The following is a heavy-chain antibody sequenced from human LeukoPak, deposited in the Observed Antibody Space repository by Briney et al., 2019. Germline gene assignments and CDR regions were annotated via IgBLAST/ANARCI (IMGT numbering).Heavy chain of an antibody. CDR2: ISGYNGNT. D-gene: IGHD2-15*01. CDR3: ASVVVVRGGAFDI. CDR1: GYTFTSYG. V-gene: IGHV1-18*01. Sequence: ASVKVSCKASGYTFTSYGISWVRQGPGQGLGWMGWISGYNGNTNYAQKLQGRVTLTTDTYTSTAYMELRSLRSEDTAVYYCASVVVVRGGAFDIWGQGTMVTVSS. J-gene: IGHJ3*02.